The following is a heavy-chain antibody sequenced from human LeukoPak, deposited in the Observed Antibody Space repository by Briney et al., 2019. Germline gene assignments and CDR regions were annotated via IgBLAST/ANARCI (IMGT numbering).Heavy chain of an antibody. CDR3: ARDAFDI. CDR2: ISSSRSYI. V-gene: IGHV3-21*01. Sequence: GGSLRLSCAASGFTFNTYSMNWVRQAPGKGLEWVSSISSSRSYIYYADSVKGRFTISRDNAKNSLYLQMNSLSAEDTAVYYCARDAFDIWGQGTMVTVSS. J-gene: IGHJ3*02. CDR1: GFTFNTYS.